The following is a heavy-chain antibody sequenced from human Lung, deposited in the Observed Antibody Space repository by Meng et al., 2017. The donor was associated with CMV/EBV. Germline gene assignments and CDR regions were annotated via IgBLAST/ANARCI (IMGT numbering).Heavy chain of an antibody. Sequence: VQLQDPGPGLVKPSQTLSLTCTVAGGSIGSGGYYWSWIRQHPGKGLEWIGYIYYTGSTFYNPSLKSRVTISVDTSKNQFSLKLIPATAADTAVYYCAREAGRDGYATPKFDYWGQGTLVTVSS. CDR3: AREAGRDGYATPKFDY. V-gene: IGHV4-31*03. CDR2: IYYTGST. D-gene: IGHD5-24*01. J-gene: IGHJ4*02. CDR1: GGSIGSGGYY.